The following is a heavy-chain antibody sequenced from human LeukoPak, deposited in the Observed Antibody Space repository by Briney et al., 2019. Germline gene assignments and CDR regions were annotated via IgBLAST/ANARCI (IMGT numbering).Heavy chain of an antibody. V-gene: IGHV3-23*01. D-gene: IGHD2/OR15-2a*01. Sequence: GGSLRLSCAASGFTFSNHNMDWVRQAPGKGLEWISYISGRGEAIFYADSVKGRFTISRDNSKNTLYLQMNSLRAGDTAVYYCAKVGTVYFPLDFWGQGTLVTVSS. CDR2: ISGRGEAI. CDR3: AKVGTVYFPLDF. CDR1: GFTFSNHN. J-gene: IGHJ4*02.